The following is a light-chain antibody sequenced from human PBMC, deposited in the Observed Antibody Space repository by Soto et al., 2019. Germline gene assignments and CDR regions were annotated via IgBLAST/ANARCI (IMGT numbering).Light chain of an antibody. V-gene: IGKV3-20*01. CDR3: QQYGSSGLT. Sequence: EIVLTQSPGTLSLSPGERATLSCRASQSVSSSYLAWYQQKPGQAPRLLIYGASSRATGIPDRFSGSGSGTDFTRTISRREPEDFAVYYCQQYGSSGLTFGGGTKVEIK. CDR2: GAS. J-gene: IGKJ4*01. CDR1: QSVSSSY.